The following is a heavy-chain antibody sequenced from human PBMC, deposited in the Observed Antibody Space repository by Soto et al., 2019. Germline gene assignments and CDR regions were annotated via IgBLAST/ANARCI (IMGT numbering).Heavy chain of an antibody. D-gene: IGHD1-1*01. CDR2: ISTYNGHT. V-gene: IGHV1-18*01. Sequence: QAQLVQSGAEVKKPGASVKVSCEASGYTFTSYGISWVRQAPGQGLEWMGWISTYNGHTNYEQKIQGRVTMPTDTYTSTAYRALRSLRSDDTAVYYCARGSRWKDVWGQGTTVTVSS. J-gene: IGHJ6*02. CDR1: GYTFTSYG. CDR3: ARGSRWKDV.